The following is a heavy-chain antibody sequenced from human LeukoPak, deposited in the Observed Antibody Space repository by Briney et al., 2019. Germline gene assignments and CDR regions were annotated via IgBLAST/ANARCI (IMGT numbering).Heavy chain of an antibody. Sequence: GGSLRLSCAASGFTFSSYGMHWVRQAPGKGLDWVAFIRYDGRNKYYADSVKGRFTISRDNSKNTLYLQMNSLRAEDTAVYYCAREVAIFGVVIGAFDIWGQGTMVTVSS. CDR1: GFTFSSYG. CDR3: AREVAIFGVVIGAFDI. D-gene: IGHD3-3*01. CDR2: IRYDGRNK. V-gene: IGHV3-30*02. J-gene: IGHJ3*02.